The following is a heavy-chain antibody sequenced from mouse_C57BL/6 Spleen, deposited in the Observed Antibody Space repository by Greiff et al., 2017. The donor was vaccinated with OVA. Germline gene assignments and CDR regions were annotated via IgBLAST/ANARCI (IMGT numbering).Heavy chain of an antibody. D-gene: IGHD2-4*01. J-gene: IGHJ2*01. CDR2: IDPSDSYT. V-gene: IGHV1-50*01. Sequence: QVHVKQPGAELVKPGASVKLSCKASGYTFTSYWMQWVKQRPGQGLEWIGEIDPSDSYTNYNQKFKGKATLTVDTSSSTAYMQLSSLTSEDAAVYYCARRGNSDYEGYWGQGTTLTVSS. CDR3: ARRGNSDYEGY. CDR1: GYTFTSYW.